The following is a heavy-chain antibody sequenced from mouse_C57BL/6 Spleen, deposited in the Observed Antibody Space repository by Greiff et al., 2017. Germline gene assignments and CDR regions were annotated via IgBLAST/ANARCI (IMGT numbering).Heavy chain of an antibody. CDR3: ARSITTVVATEYFDV. V-gene: IGHV1-72*01. Sequence: VQLQQPGAELVKPGASVKLSCKASGYTFTSYWMHWVKQRPGRGLEWIGRIDPNSGGTKYNEKFKSKATLTVYKPSSTAYMQLSSLTSVDSAVYYCARSITTVVATEYFDVWGTGTTVTVSS. CDR2: IDPNSGGT. J-gene: IGHJ1*03. D-gene: IGHD1-1*01. CDR1: GYTFTSYW.